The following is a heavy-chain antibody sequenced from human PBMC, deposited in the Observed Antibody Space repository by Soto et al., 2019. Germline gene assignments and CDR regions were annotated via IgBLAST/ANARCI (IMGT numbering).Heavy chain of an antibody. V-gene: IGHV1-46*01. CDR3: ARGISTTRYYYYYGMDV. J-gene: IGHJ6*02. D-gene: IGHD2-2*01. CDR2: INPSGGIT. CDR1: GYTLTSSY. Sequence: GASVKVSCKASGYTLTSSYLHWVRQAPGQGPEWMGIINPSGGITNDAQKFQDRVTMTSDTSTSTVYMELSSLRSEDTAVYYCARGISTTRYYYYYGMDVWGHGTKVTVSS.